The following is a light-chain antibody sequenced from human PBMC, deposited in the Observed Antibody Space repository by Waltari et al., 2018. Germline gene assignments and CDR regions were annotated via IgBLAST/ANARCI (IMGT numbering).Light chain of an antibody. V-gene: IGLV3-21*04. CDR3: LVWHSTTDHHGV. Sequence: SYVVTQSPSVSVAPGETARLTCGGDHLGSNSVPLYQQRPGQAPVLVISYDSDRPSGIPERFSGSNSGNTATLTISWVEADDEADYYCLVWHSTTDHHGVFGGGTKLTVL. CDR1: HLGSNS. CDR2: YDS. J-gene: IGLJ2*01.